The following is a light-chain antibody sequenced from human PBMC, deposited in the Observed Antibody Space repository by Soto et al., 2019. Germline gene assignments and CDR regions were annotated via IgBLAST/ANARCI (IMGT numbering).Light chain of an antibody. CDR1: SSNIGAGYD. CDR3: KSYDSSLSGYV. V-gene: IGLV1-40*01. CDR2: INI. Sequence: QAVLTQPPSVSGAPGQRVTISCTGSSSNIGAGYDVHWYQQLPGTAPKLLIFININRPSGVPDRFSGSKSGTSASLAITGLRAEDEADYYCKSYDSSLSGYVFGTGTKVTVL. J-gene: IGLJ1*01.